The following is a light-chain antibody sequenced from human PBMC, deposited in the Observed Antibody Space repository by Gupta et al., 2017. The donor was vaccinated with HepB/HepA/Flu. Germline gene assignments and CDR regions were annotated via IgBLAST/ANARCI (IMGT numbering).Light chain of an antibody. V-gene: IGKV3-15*01. J-gene: IGKJ2*01. CDR3: QQYNIGRFGEDT. CDR1: QSIGSN. CDR2: SAS. Sequence: AMTQSPVTVSVSPGERVTLSCRASQSIGSNLVWYQQRPGQGPRLLIYSASIRATGIPARFSGSGYGTEFTLTISGLQAEEVAVYYCQQYNIGRFGEDTFGQWTKLQI.